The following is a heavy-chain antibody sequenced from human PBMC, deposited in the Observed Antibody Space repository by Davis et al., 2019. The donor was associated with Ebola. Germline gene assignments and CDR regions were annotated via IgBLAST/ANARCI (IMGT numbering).Heavy chain of an antibody. CDR2: IKQDGSEK. CDR3: AKMTTVTTFGGMDV. V-gene: IGHV3-7*03. J-gene: IGHJ6*02. CDR1: GFTFSSHW. D-gene: IGHD4-17*01. Sequence: GESLKISCAASGFTFSSHWMNWVRQAPGKGLEWVANIKQDGSEKYYVDSVKGRFTISRDNSKNTLYLQMNSLSEDTAVYYCAKMTTVTTFGGMDVWGQGTTVTVSS.